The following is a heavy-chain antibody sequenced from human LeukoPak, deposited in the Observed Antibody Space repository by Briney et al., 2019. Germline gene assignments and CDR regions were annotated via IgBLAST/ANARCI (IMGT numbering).Heavy chain of an antibody. J-gene: IGHJ4*02. CDR3: ARRFYGGSDYYFDY. CDR1: GYTFTSYG. D-gene: IGHD4-23*01. V-gene: IGHV1-18*01. Sequence: ASVKVSCKASGYTFTSYGISWARHAPGQGLEWMGWISAYNGNTNYAQKLQGRVTMTTDTSTSTAYMELRSLRSDDTAVYYCARRFYGGSDYYFDYWGQGTLVTVSS. CDR2: ISAYNGNT.